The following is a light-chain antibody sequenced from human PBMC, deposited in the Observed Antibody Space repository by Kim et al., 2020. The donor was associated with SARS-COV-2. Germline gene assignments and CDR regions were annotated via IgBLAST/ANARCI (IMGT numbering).Light chain of an antibody. V-gene: IGKV1D-8*02. J-gene: IGKJ2*01. CDR3: QQYFDFPYT. Sequence: SATPGDKGTITCRLTQNIARYLAWFQQRPGKAPQLLIYAAYTLHTGAPSRFSGSGSGTDFTLTINPLQSEDSATYFCQQYFDFPYTFGQGTKLEI. CDR2: AAY. CDR1: QNIARY.